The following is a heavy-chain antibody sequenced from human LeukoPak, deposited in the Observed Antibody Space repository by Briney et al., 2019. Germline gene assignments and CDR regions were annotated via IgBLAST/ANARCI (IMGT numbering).Heavy chain of an antibody. CDR1: GGSFSGYY. CDR2: INHSGST. V-gene: IGHV4-34*01. Sequence: SETLSLTCAVYGGSFSGYYWSWIRQPPGKGLEWIGEINHSGSTNYNPSLKSRVTISVDTSKNQFSLKLSSVTAADTAVYYCARLGVVPAAKSWIQPRGRSWFDPWGQGALVTVSS. CDR3: ARLGVVPAAKSWIQPRGRSWFDP. J-gene: IGHJ5*02. D-gene: IGHD2-2*01.